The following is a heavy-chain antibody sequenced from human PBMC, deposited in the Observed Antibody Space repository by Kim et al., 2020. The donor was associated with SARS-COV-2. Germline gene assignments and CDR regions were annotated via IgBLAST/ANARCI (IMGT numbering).Heavy chain of an antibody. D-gene: IGHD1-1*01. J-gene: IGHJ5*02. CDR1: GGSFSGYY. Sequence: SETLSLTCAVYGGSFSGYYWSWIRQPPGKGLEWIGEINHSGSTNYNPSLKSRVTISVDTSKNQFSLKLSSVTAADTAVYYCARGRGYNWNDHSVLQFRFDPWGQGTLVTVSS. CDR3: ARGRGYNWNDHSVLQFRFDP. CDR2: INHSGST. V-gene: IGHV4-34*01.